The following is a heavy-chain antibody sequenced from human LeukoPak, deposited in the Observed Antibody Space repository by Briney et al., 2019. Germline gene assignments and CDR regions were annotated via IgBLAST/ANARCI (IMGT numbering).Heavy chain of an antibody. Sequence: GASVKVSCTASGYTFTNYGISWVRQAPGQGLEWMGWISAHNGNTIYAPKFQGRVTITTDTSTSTAFMDLSSLRSDDTAMYYCARVSGYYDLSTQSQGWFDPWGQGTLVTVSS. CDR2: ISAHNGNT. J-gene: IGHJ5*02. V-gene: IGHV1-18*01. CDR1: GYTFTNYG. CDR3: ARVSGYYDLSTQSQGWFDP. D-gene: IGHD3-9*01.